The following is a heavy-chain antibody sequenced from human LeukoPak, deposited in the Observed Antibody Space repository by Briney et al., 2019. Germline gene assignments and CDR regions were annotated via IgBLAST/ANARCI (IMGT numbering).Heavy chain of an antibody. CDR1: GGSISSGDYY. D-gene: IGHD3-22*01. J-gene: IGHJ4*02. CDR2: IYYSGST. Sequence: SETLSLTCTVSGGSISSGDYYWSWIRQPPGKGLEWIGYIYYSGSTYYNPSLKSRVTISVDTSKNQFSLKLSSVTAADTAVYYCARGENYYDSSGYPYYWGQGTLVTISS. V-gene: IGHV4-30-4*01. CDR3: ARGENYYDSSGYPYY.